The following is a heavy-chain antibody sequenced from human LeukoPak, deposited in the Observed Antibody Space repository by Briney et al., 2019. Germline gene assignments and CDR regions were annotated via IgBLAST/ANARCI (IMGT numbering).Heavy chain of an antibody. CDR2: TNSDGSSR. CDR1: GFTFSSYW. V-gene: IGHV3-74*01. D-gene: IGHD2-2*01. J-gene: IGHJ4*02. Sequence: GGSLRLSCAASGFTFSSYWMHWVRQAPGMGLVWDSSTNSDGSSRSYADSVKVRVTISRDNAKNTLYLQISSLRAEDTAVYYCARDGGWDCSSTSCYQTDYWGQGTLVTVSS. CDR3: ARDGGWDCSSTSCYQTDY.